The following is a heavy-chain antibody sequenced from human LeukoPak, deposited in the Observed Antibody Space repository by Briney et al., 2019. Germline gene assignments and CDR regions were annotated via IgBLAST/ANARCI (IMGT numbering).Heavy chain of an antibody. CDR3: ATTRKYSSSSFYYYYYMDV. CDR2: IYYSGST. V-gene: IGHV4-59*01. D-gene: IGHD6-6*01. CDR1: GGSISSYY. Sequence: PSETLSLTCTVSGGSISSYYWSWIRQPPGKGLEWIGYIYYSGSTNYNPSLKSRVTISVDTSKNRFSLKLSSVTAADTAVYYCATTRKYSSSSFYYYYYMDVWGKGTTVTVSS. J-gene: IGHJ6*03.